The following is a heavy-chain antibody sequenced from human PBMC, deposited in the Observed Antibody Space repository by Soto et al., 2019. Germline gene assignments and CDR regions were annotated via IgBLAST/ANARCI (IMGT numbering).Heavy chain of an antibody. CDR1: GFTFSSYG. V-gene: IGHV3-33*01. CDR3: ARSDYYGSGSYTYYGMDV. J-gene: IGHJ6*02. Sequence: GGSLRLSCAASGFTFSSYGMHWVRQAPGKGLEWVAVIWYDGSNKYYADSVKGRFTISRENSKNTLYLQMNSLRAEDTAVYYCARSDYYGSGSYTYYGMDVWGQGTTVTVSS. D-gene: IGHD3-10*01. CDR2: IWYDGSNK.